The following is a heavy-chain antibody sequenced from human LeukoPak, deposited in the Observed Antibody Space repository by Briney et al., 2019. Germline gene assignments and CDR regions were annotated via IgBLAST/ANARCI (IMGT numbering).Heavy chain of an antibody. J-gene: IGHJ3*02. CDR3: ARVAWGHSGYDSRDDGFDI. D-gene: IGHD5-12*01. Sequence: ASVKVSCKASGYTFASFGISWVRQAPGQGLEWMGWISPYTGDTSNAQKVQGRVTMTTDTSTSTAYMELRSLRSDDTAVYYCARVAWGHSGYDSRDDGFDIWGQGTTVTVSS. CDR1: GYTFASFG. V-gene: IGHV1-18*01. CDR2: ISPYTGDT.